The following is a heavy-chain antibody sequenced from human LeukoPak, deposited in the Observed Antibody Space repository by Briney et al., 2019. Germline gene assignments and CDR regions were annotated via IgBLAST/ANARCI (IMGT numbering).Heavy chain of an antibody. CDR2: TYYTSKWYN. Sequence: SQTLSLTCAISGDSVSSNSAAWNWIRQSPSRGLEWLGRTYYTSKWYNDYAVSVKSRISINPDTSKNQFSLQLNSVTPEDTAVYYCARGGRVLVGLIDYWGQGTLVTVSS. V-gene: IGHV6-1*01. D-gene: IGHD4/OR15-4a*01. CDR1: GDSVSSNSAA. CDR3: ARGGRVLVGLIDY. J-gene: IGHJ4*02.